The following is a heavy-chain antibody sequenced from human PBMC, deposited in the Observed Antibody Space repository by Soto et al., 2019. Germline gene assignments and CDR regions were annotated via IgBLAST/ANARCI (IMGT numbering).Heavy chain of an antibody. J-gene: IGHJ4*02. V-gene: IGHV4-59*12. CDR3: ARVVRGWHPHFDS. D-gene: IGHD2-21*01. Sequence: LSLTCTVSGGSISSYYWSWIRQPPGKGLEWIGYIYYSGSGNYNPSLKSRVTISLDTSKNRFSLKLDSVTAADTAVYYCARVVRGWHPHFDSWGQGTLVTVSS. CDR1: GGSISSYY. CDR2: IYYSGSG.